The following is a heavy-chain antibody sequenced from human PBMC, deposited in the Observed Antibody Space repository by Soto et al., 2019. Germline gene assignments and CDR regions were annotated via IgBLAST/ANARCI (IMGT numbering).Heavy chain of an antibody. CDR3: SKSVGHYCLLYY. V-gene: IGHV3-30*18. D-gene: IGHD1-26*01. CDR1: GFSFSTYG. Sequence: GGSLRLSCAASGFSFSTYGMHWVRQAPGKGLEWVAFISNDGSNKYYADSVKGRLTISRDNSKNTLYLQMNSLRAEDTAVYFFSKSVGHYCLLYYWGQGTLVTVSS. CDR2: ISNDGSNK. J-gene: IGHJ1*01.